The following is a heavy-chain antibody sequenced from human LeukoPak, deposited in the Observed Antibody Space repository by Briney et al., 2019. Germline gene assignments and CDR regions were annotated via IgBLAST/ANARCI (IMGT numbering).Heavy chain of an antibody. CDR2: IYYSGST. V-gene: IGHV4-39*01. Sequence: SPETLSLTCTVSGGSISSSSYYWGWIRQPPGKGLEWIGSIYYSGSTYYNPSLKSRVTISVDTSKNQFSLKLSSVTAADTAVYYCARRATIFPYNWFDPWGQGTLVTVSS. CDR1: GGSISSSSYY. CDR3: ARRATIFPYNWFDP. J-gene: IGHJ5*02. D-gene: IGHD5-24*01.